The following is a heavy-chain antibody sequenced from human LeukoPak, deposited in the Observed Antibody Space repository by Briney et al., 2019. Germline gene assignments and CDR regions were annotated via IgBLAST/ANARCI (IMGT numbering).Heavy chain of an antibody. V-gene: IGHV3-64D*06. CDR3: VRGTGY. J-gene: IGHJ4*02. CDR1: GFTVSTYV. CDR2: ISSNGDNT. Sequence: GGSLRLSCSVSGFTVSTYVMHWVRQAPGKGLEYVSAISSNGDNTYYADSVKGRFTISRDNSKNTLYLQMSSLRADDTAVYYCVRGTGYWGQGTLVTVSS.